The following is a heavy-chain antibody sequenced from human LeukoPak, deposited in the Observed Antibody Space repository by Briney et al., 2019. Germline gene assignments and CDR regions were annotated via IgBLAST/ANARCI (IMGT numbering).Heavy chain of an antibody. CDR2: IYHSGNT. D-gene: IGHD3-10*01. CDR3: ARNQYSSGSRFFDY. J-gene: IGHJ4*02. V-gene: IGHV4-4*02. CDR1: GDSISSSNW. Sequence: SETLSLTCAVSGDSISSSNWWTWDRQPPGKGLEWIGEIYHSGNTNYNPSLKSRVTISVDKSKNQFSLRLSSVTAADTAVYYCARNQYSSGSRFFDYWGQGSLVTVSS.